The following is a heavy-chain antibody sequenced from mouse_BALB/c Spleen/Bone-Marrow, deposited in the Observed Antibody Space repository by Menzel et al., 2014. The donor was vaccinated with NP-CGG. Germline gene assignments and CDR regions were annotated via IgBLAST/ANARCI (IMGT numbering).Heavy chain of an antibody. V-gene: IGHV5-6-5*01. D-gene: IGHD1-1*01. Sequence: EVQGVESGGDLVKPGGSLKLSCAAPGFTFSNYALSWVRQTPEKRLEWVASTSTGGSTYYLDSVKGRFTISRDSARNILYLQMSSLRSEDTAMYYCARNYYGSSAYWGQGTLVTVSA. CDR1: GFTFSNYA. CDR2: TSTGGST. J-gene: IGHJ3*01. CDR3: ARNYYGSSAY.